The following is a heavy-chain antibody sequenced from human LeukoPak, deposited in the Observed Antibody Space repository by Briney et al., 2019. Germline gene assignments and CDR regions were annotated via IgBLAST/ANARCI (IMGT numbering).Heavy chain of an antibody. CDR3: ARDVTVAAAGTGWFDP. Sequence: GGSLRLSCAASGFTFSSYAMHWVRQAPGKGLEWVAVISYDGSNKYYADSVKGRFTISRDNAKNSLYLQMNSLRAEDTAVYYCARDVTVAAAGTGWFDPWGQGTLVTVSS. J-gene: IGHJ5*02. CDR2: ISYDGSNK. V-gene: IGHV3-30-3*01. CDR1: GFTFSSYA. D-gene: IGHD6-13*01.